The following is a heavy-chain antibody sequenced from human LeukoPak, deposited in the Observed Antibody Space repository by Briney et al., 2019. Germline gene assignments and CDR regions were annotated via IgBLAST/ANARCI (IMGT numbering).Heavy chain of an antibody. CDR1: GSPFSTYG. CDR3: AKANSGSYYDY. D-gene: IGHD3-10*01. V-gene: IGHV3-30*18. Sequence: GGSLRLSCEASGSPFSTYGMHWVRQAPGKGLEWLAVITNDGSTQLYADSVKGRFTISRDNSKNTLFLQMNSLRGDDTAVYYCAKANSGSYYDYWGLGTLVTVSS. CDR2: ITNDGSTQ. J-gene: IGHJ4*02.